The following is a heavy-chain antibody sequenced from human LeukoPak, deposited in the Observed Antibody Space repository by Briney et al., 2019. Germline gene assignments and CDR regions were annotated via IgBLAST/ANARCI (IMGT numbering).Heavy chain of an antibody. CDR1: GITLSNYA. D-gene: IGHD3-10*01. J-gene: IGHJ4*02. CDR3: AKRGIVIRGVLIFGFHKEAYYFDY. V-gene: IGHV3-23*01. Sequence: GGSLRLSCVVSGITLSNYAMCWVRQAPGKGLEWVSGISESGGSTKYADSVKGRFTISRDNSLNTVYLQMNSLRAEDTAVYFCAKRGIVIRGVLIFGFHKEAYYFDYWGQGILVTVSS. CDR2: ISESGGST.